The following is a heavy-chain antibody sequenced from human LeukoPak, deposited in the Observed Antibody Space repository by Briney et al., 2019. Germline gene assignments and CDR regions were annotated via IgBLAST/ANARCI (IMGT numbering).Heavy chain of an antibody. D-gene: IGHD6-19*01. J-gene: IGHJ4*02. V-gene: IGHV4-34*01. Sequence: PSETLSLTCAVYGGSFSGYYWSWIRQPPGKGLEWIGEINHSGSTNYNPSLKSRVTISVDTSKNQFSLKLSSVTAADTAVYYCARLSSSATDYWGQGVLVTVSS. CDR1: GGSFSGYY. CDR3: ARLSSSATDY. CDR2: INHSGST.